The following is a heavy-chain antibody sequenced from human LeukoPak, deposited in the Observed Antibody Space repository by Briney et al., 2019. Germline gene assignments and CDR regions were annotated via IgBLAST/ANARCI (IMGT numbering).Heavy chain of an antibody. V-gene: IGHV3-30*18. Sequence: GGSLRLSCAASGFTFSSYGMHWVRQAPGKGLEWVAVISYDGSNKYYADSVKGRFTISRDNSKNTLYLQMNSLRAEDTAVYYCAKMAKTYYYYGMDVWGQGTTVTVSS. D-gene: IGHD5-24*01. J-gene: IGHJ6*02. CDR3: AKMAKTYYYYGMDV. CDR1: GFTFSSYG. CDR2: ISYDGSNK.